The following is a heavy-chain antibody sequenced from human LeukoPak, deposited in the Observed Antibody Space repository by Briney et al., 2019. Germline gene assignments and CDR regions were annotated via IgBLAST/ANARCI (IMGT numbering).Heavy chain of an antibody. CDR2: ISSSSSYI. CDR3: ARDGIGGYDAFDI. Sequence: GGSLRLSCAASGFTFSSYSMNWVRQAPGKGLEWVSSISSSSSYIYYADSVKGRFTISRDNAKNSLYLQMNSLRAEDTAVYYCARDGIGGYDAFDIWGQGTMVTVSS. J-gene: IGHJ3*02. V-gene: IGHV3-21*01. CDR1: GFTFSSYS. D-gene: IGHD3-10*01.